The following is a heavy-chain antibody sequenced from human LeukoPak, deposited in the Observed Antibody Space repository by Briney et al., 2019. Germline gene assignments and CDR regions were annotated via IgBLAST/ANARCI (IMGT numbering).Heavy chain of an antibody. V-gene: IGHV1-46*01. CDR2: INPSGGST. D-gene: IGHD2-15*01. J-gene: IGHJ4*02. CDR3: ARDIYCSGGSCYPGGYFDY. CDR1: GYTFSRYY. Sequence: ASVKVSCKASGYTFSRYYMHWVRQAPGKGLEWMGIINPSGGSTNYAQKFQGRVTMTRDTITSTIYMELSSLRSEDTAVYYCARDIYCSGGSCYPGGYFDYWGRERRSPSPQ.